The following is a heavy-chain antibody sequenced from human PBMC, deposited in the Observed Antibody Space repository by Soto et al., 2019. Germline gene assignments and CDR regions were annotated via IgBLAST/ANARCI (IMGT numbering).Heavy chain of an antibody. Sequence: EVQLVESGGGLVQPGGSLRLSCAASGFTFSTYWMHWIRQVPGKGLECVSRINSDASHTYYADSVKGGFTNHRDNAKNTQHLEMNTRRAEYTAVYYCVSDGQCVTTSCYGNWFDTWGQGTVVIGS. CDR2: INSDASHT. CDR1: GFTFSTYW. D-gene: IGHD2-2*01. CDR3: VSDGQCVTTSCYGNWFDT. J-gene: IGHJ5*02. V-gene: IGHV3-74*01.